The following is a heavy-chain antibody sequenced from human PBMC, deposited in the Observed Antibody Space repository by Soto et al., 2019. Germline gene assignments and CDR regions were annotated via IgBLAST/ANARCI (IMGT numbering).Heavy chain of an antibody. D-gene: IGHD3-16*02. Sequence: SETLSLTYTVSGGSISSDDYYWSWIRQPPGKGLECIGYIYYSGSTYYNPSLKSRVTISVDTSKNQFSLKLRSVTAADTAVYYCARFIRRPAFDIWGQGTMVTVS. V-gene: IGHV4-30-4*01. CDR1: GGSISSDDYY. CDR2: IYYSGST. CDR3: ARFIRRPAFDI. J-gene: IGHJ3*02.